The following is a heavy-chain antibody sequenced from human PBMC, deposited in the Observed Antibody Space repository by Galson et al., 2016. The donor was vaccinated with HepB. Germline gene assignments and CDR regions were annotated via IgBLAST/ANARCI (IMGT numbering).Heavy chain of an antibody. Sequence: QSGAELKKPGESLKISCKGSGYTFTNYWIGWVRQMPGKGLEWMGIIYPGDSDTRYSPSFQGQVTISADKSISTAYLQWSSLRASDTAMYYCARSQQIVVMSASDAFDIWGQGTLVTVSS. CDR3: ARSQQIVVMSASDAFDI. J-gene: IGHJ3*02. D-gene: IGHD2-21*01. V-gene: IGHV5-51*01. CDR1: GYTFTNYW. CDR2: IYPGDSDT.